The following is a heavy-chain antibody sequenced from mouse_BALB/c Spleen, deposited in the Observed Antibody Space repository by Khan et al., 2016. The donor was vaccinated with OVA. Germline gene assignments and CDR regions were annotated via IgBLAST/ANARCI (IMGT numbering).Heavy chain of an antibody. CDR3: GTVSAYWYFDG. CDR2: ISYDGSN. D-gene: IGHD1-1*01. CDR1: GYSITSGYY. V-gene: IGHV3-6*02. Sequence: QLEESGPGLVKPSQSLSLTCSVTGYSITSGYYWNWIRQFPGNKLEWMGYISYDGSNNYNPSLKNRISITRDTSKNQFFLKLNSVTTEDTATYYCGTVSAYWYFDGWGAGTTVTVSS. J-gene: IGHJ1*01.